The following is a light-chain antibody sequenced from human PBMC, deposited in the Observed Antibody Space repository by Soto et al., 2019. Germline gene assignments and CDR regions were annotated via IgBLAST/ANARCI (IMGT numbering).Light chain of an antibody. V-gene: IGKV3-20*01. Sequence: EIVLTQSPGTLSLSPGERATLSCRANRSVSSRYLAWYQQKAGQAPRLLISGASSRATGIPDRFSGSGSGTDFTLIISRLEPEDFAMYYCHQYGYSPNTFGQGTKVEIK. CDR3: HQYGYSPNT. CDR1: RSVSSRY. J-gene: IGKJ2*01. CDR2: GAS.